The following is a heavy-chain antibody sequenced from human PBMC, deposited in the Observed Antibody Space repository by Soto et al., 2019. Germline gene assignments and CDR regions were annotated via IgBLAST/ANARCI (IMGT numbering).Heavy chain of an antibody. V-gene: IGHV1-69*13. CDR1: GGTFSSYA. CDR3: ARSDIYDILTRNWFDP. Sequence: GASVKVSCKASGGTFSSYAISWVRQAPGQGLEWMGGIIPIFGTANYAQKFQGRVTITADESTSTACMELSSLRSEDTAVYHCARSDIYDILTRNWFDPWGQGTLVTVSS. D-gene: IGHD3-9*01. J-gene: IGHJ5*02. CDR2: IIPIFGTA.